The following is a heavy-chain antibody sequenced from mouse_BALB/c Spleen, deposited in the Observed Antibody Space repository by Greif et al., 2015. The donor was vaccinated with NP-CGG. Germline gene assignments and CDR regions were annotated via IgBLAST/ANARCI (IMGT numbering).Heavy chain of an antibody. Sequence: VQLQQSGAELVKPGASVKLSCTASGFNIKDTYMHWVKQRPEQGLEWIGRIDPANGNTKYDPKFQGKATITADTSSNAACLQLSGLTSEDTGVYYGGRSNWDYYAVGYWGQGTSVTVSS. V-gene: IGHV14-3*02. J-gene: IGHJ4*01. CDR2: IDPANGNT. CDR3: GRSNWDYYAVGY. D-gene: IGHD4-1*01. CDR1: GFNIKDTY.